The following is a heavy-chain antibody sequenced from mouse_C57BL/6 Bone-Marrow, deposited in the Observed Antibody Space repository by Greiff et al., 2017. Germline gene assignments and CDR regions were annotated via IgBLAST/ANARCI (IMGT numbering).Heavy chain of an antibody. V-gene: IGHV1-26*01. J-gene: IGHJ1*03. D-gene: IGHD1-1*01. CDR1: GYTFTDYY. CDR3: ARSMDYGSSFDWYFDV. Sequence: EVQLQQSGPELVKPGASVKISCKASGYTFTDYYMNWVKQSHGKSLEWIGDINPNNGGTSYNQKFKGKATLTVDTSSSTAYMELRSLTSEDSAVYYCARSMDYGSSFDWYFDVWGTGTTVTVSS. CDR2: INPNNGGT.